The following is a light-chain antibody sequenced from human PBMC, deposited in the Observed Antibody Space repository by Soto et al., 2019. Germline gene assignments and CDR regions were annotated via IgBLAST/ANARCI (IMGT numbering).Light chain of an antibody. V-gene: IGLV2-8*01. Sequence: QSALIQPPSASGSPGQSVTISCTGTSSDVGGYNFVSWYQQHPGKAPKLVIYGVNNRPSGVPDRFSGSKSGNTASLTVSGLQAEDEADYYCSSYVGNNNLVFGGGTKLTVL. CDR2: GVN. J-gene: IGLJ3*02. CDR1: SSDVGGYNF. CDR3: SSYVGNNNLV.